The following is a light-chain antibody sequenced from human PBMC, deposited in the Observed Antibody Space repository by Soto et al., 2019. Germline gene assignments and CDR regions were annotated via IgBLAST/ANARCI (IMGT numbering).Light chain of an antibody. Sequence: QSVLTQPPSVSGAPGQRVTISCTGSSSNIGAGYDVHWYQQLPGTPPKLRFYGNGNRPPGVLDRFSGSKSGTSASRAITGLQAEDEADYYCQSYDSRLSGWVFGGGTKLTVL. V-gene: IGLV1-40*01. J-gene: IGLJ3*02. CDR2: GNG. CDR1: SSNIGAGYD. CDR3: QSYDSRLSGWV.